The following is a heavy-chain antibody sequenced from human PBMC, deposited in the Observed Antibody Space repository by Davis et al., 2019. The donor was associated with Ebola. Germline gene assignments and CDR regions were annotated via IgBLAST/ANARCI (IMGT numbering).Heavy chain of an antibody. Sequence: GESLKISCAASGFTFSSYAMSWVRQAPGKGLEWVSRTKYDGSITYYAESVKGRFTVSRDNAKNTLYLQMNGLRVEDTAVYYCARTDNLDYWGQGTLVTVSS. J-gene: IGHJ4*02. CDR1: GFTFSSYA. CDR3: ARTDNLDY. D-gene: IGHD1-1*01. CDR2: TKYDGSIT. V-gene: IGHV3-74*01.